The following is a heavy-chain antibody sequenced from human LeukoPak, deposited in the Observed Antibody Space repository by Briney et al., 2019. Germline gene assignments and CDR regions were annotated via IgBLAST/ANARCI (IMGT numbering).Heavy chain of an antibody. CDR3: AKVGYCSSTSCYRDYYYGMDV. CDR1: GFTFSSYG. Sequence: PGRSLRLSCAASGFTFSSYGMHWVRQAPGKGLEWVAVISYDGSNKHYADSVKGRFTISRDNSKNTLYLQMNSLRAEDTAVYYCAKVGYCSSTSCYRDYYYGMDVWGKGTTVSVSS. CDR2: ISYDGSNK. J-gene: IGHJ6*04. D-gene: IGHD2-2*01. V-gene: IGHV3-30*18.